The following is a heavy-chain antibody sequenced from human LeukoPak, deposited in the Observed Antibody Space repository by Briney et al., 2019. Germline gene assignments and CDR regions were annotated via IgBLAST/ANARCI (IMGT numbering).Heavy chain of an antibody. CDR1: GFTFSSYS. J-gene: IGHJ3*02. CDR3: ARDGLGVVIINDAFDI. V-gene: IGHV3-21*01. D-gene: IGHD3-3*01. Sequence: PGGSLRLSCAASGFTFSSYSMNWVRQAPGNGLEWVSSISSSSSYIYYADSVKGRFTISRDNAKNSRYLQMNSLRAEDTAVYYCARDGLGVVIINDAFDIWGQGTMVTVSS. CDR2: ISSSSSYI.